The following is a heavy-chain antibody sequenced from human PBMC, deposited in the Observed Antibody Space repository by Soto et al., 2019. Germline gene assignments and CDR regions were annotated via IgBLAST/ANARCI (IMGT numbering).Heavy chain of an antibody. J-gene: IGHJ4*02. CDR2: IYYSGST. V-gene: IGHV4-59*01. CDR3: ARARGSYYKFDY. Sequence: PSETLSLTCTVSGGYISTYYWSWIRQPPGKGLEWIGYIYYSGSTNYNPSLKSRVTISVDTSKNQFSLKLNSVTAADTALFYCARARGSYYKFDYWGQGTLVTAPQ. D-gene: IGHD3-10*01. CDR1: GGYISTYY.